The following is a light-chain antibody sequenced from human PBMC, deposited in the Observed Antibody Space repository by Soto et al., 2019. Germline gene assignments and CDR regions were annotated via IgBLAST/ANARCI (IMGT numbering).Light chain of an antibody. V-gene: IGLV2-14*03. J-gene: IGLJ1*01. CDR1: SRDVGGYNY. CDR3: SSYTTSNTRQIV. CDR2: DVS. Sequence: QSVLTQPASVSGSPGHSITISYTGTSRDVGGYNYVSWYQHHPGKAPKLIIYDVSNRPSGVSIRFSGSKSDNTASLTISGLQPEDEADYHCSSYTTSNTRQIVFGTGTKVTVL.